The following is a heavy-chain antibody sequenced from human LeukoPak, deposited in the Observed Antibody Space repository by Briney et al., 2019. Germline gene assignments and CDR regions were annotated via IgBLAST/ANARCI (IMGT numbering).Heavy chain of an antibody. V-gene: IGHV3-23*01. CDR3: AKDRYYDSSGYSDY. D-gene: IGHD3-22*01. CDR2: ISGSGDST. Sequence: GGSLRLSCAASRFTFSTYAVNWVRQAPGKGLEWVSTISGSGDSTYYADSVKGRFTISRDNSKDTPYLQMSSVRVDDTAVYYCAKDRYYDSSGYSDYWGQGTLVTVSS. CDR1: RFTFSTYA. J-gene: IGHJ4*02.